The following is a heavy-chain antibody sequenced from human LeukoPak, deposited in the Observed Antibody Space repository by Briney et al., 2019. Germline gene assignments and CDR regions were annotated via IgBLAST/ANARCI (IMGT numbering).Heavy chain of an antibody. Sequence: PSETLSLTCAVYGGAFSGYYWSWIRQPPEKGLEWIGEINHSGSTNYNPSLKSRVTISVDTSKNQFSLKLSSVTAADTAVYYCALQTDYGGNEYWGQGTLVTVSS. CDR3: ALQTDYGGNEY. CDR2: INHSGST. CDR1: GGAFSGYY. D-gene: IGHD4-23*01. V-gene: IGHV4-34*01. J-gene: IGHJ4*02.